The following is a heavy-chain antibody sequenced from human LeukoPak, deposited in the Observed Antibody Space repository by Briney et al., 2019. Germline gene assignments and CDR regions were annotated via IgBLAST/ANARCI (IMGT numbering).Heavy chain of an antibody. V-gene: IGHV3-23*01. CDR1: GFTFSSYA. CDR2: ISGSGGST. Sequence: GGSLRLSCAASGFTFSSYAMSWVRQAPGKGLEWVSAISGSGGSTYYADSVKGRFTISRDNSKNTLYLQMNSLRAEDTAVYYCAKLVSIVGATTAFDYWGQGTLVTVSS. D-gene: IGHD1-26*01. CDR3: AKLVSIVGATTAFDY. J-gene: IGHJ4*02.